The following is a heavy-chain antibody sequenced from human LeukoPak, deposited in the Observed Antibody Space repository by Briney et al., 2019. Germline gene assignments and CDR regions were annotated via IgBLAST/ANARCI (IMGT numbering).Heavy chain of an antibody. CDR2: IYYSGST. V-gene: IGHV4-28*01. D-gene: IGHD6-19*01. CDR1: GYSISSNNW. Sequence: PSETLSLTCAVSGYSISSNNWWAWIRQPPGKGLEWIGYIYYSGSTYYNPYNPSLTSRVTMSVDTSKNQFSLKLDSVTEIDTAMYYCARNQAVAANRGAFDIWGQGTMVTVSS. J-gene: IGHJ3*02. CDR3: ARNQAVAANRGAFDI.